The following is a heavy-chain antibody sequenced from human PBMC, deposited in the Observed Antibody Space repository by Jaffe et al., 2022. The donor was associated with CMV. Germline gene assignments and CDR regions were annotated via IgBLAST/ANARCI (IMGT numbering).Heavy chain of an antibody. J-gene: IGHJ4*02. CDR2: IYSGGST. D-gene: IGHD3-22*01. CDR1: GFTVSSNY. CDR3: ARTINYYDSSGYSS. V-gene: IGHV3-53*01. Sequence: EVQLVESGGGLIQPGGSLRLSCAASGFTVSSNYMSWVRQAPGKGLEWVSVIYSGGSTYYADSVKGRFTISRDNSKNTLYLQMNSLRAEDTAVYYCARTINYYDSSGYSSWGQGTLVTVSS.